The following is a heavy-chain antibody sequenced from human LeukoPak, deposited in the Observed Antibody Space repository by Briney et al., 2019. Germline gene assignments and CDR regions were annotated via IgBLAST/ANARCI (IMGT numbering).Heavy chain of an antibody. CDR1: GFTVSSNY. Sequence: QAGGSLRLSCAASGFTVSSNYMSWVRQAPGKGLEWVSVIYSGGSTYYADSVKGRFTISRDNSKNTLYLQMNSLRAEDTAVYYCARVRSYYYDSSGYYVDYWGQGTLVTASS. J-gene: IGHJ4*02. CDR2: IYSGGST. V-gene: IGHV3-53*01. D-gene: IGHD3-22*01. CDR3: ARVRSYYYDSSGYYVDY.